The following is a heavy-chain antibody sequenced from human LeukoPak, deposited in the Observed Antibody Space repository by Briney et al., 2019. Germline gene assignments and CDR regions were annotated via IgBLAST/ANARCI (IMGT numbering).Heavy chain of an antibody. CDR2: INSDGSST. J-gene: IGHJ4*02. D-gene: IGHD4-17*01. CDR1: GFTFSSYW. CDR3: MSPMTTVPSRDY. V-gene: IGHV3-74*01. Sequence: GGSLRLFCAASGFTFSSYWMHWVRQAPGKGLVWVSRINSDGSSTSYADSVKGRFTIPRDNAKNTAYLQMNSLKTEDTAVYYCMSPMTTVPSRDYWGQGTLVTVSS.